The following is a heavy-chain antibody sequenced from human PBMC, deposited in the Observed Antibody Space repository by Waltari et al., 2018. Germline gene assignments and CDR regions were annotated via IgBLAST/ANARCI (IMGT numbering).Heavy chain of an antibody. Sequence: QAQLAQSGAEVKKPGASVKVSCKASAYTFSTYGITWVRQVPGQGLEWMGWIGAHNRNTKPAQKFQDRVTLTTDTSTHTAYWEMRSLTADDAAVYYCATSVGGNMEFDNWGQGTLVTVSS. D-gene: IGHD6-19*01. V-gene: IGHV1-18*01. CDR2: IGAHNRNT. J-gene: IGHJ1*01. CDR3: ATSVGGNMEFDN. CDR1: AYTFSTYG.